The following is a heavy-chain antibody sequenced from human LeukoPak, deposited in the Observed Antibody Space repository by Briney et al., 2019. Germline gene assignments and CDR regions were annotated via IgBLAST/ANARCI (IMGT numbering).Heavy chain of an antibody. Sequence: SGGSLRLSCAASGFTFSSYAMSWVRQAPGRGLEWVSAISGSGGSTYYADSVKGRFTISRDNSKNTLYLQMNSLRAEDTAVYYCAIFPDLTAPSDYWGQGTLVTVSS. V-gene: IGHV3-23*01. D-gene: IGHD2-21*02. J-gene: IGHJ4*02. CDR3: AIFPDLTAPSDY. CDR1: GFTFSSYA. CDR2: ISGSGGST.